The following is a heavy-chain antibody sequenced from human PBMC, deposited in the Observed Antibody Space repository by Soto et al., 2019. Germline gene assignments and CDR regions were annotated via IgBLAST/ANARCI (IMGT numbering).Heavy chain of an antibody. Sequence: PGGSLRLSCAASGFTFSSYGMHWVRQAPGKGLEWVAVISYDGGNEYYADSVKGRFTISRDNSKNTLYLQMNSLRAEDTAVFYCAKDPSGAIEPAYYYYYGMDVWGQGTTVTVSS. CDR1: GFTFSSYG. J-gene: IGHJ6*02. CDR2: ISYDGGNE. V-gene: IGHV3-30*18. CDR3: AKDPSGAIEPAYYYYYGMDV. D-gene: IGHD2-15*01.